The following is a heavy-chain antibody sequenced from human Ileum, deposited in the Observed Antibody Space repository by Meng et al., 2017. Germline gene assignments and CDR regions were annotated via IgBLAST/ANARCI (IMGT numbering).Heavy chain of an antibody. D-gene: IGHD7-27*01. CDR2: AST. Sequence: QVQLQESGPALVRPSETLSPTCTVPGASVTTSHYHWGWIRQPPGKGLEWIGYASTNYNPSLKSRLTISLDTSKNQVSLKLTSVTAADTAVYYCARDHWGSLDYWGQGSLVTVSS. CDR3: ARDHWGSLDY. J-gene: IGHJ4*02. V-gene: IGHV4-61*01. CDR1: GASVTTSHYH.